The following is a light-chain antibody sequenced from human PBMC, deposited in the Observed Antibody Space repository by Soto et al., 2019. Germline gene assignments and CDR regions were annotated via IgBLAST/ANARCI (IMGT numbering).Light chain of an antibody. Sequence: SALTQPASVSGSPGQSITIFCTGTSSDVGSYNLVSWYRQHPGKAPKLMIYEVFKRPSGVFHRFSGSKSGNTASLTISGLQAEDEADYYCCSYAGSYTYVFGTGTKVTVL. CDR1: SSDVGSYNL. CDR2: EVF. CDR3: CSYAGSYTYV. V-gene: IGLV2-23*02. J-gene: IGLJ1*01.